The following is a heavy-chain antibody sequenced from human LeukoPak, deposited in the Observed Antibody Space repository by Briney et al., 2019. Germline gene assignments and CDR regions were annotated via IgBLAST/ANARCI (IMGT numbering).Heavy chain of an antibody. Sequence: SETLSLTCTVSGYSISSGYYWGWIRQPPGKGLEWIGSIYHSGSTYYNPSLKSRVTMSVDTSKNQFSLKLSSVTAADTAVYYCARDSQSGQLVLSDSYYYMDVWGKGTTVTISS. CDR3: ARDSQSGQLVLSDSYYYMDV. CDR2: IYHSGST. D-gene: IGHD6-13*01. CDR1: GYSISSGYY. V-gene: IGHV4-38-2*02. J-gene: IGHJ6*03.